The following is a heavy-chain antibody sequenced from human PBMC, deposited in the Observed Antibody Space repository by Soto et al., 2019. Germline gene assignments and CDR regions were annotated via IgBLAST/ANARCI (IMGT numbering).Heavy chain of an antibody. D-gene: IGHD6-19*01. J-gene: IGHJ4*02. CDR2: IYYSGRT. V-gene: IGHV4-59*01. Sequence: SETLSLTCTVSGGSISSYYWSWIRQPPGKGLEWIGYIYYSGRTNYNPSLKSRVTISVNTSKNQFSLKLSSVTAADTAVYYCARGGGSSGWFDYWGQGTLVTVSS. CDR3: ARGGGSSGWFDY. CDR1: GGSISSYY.